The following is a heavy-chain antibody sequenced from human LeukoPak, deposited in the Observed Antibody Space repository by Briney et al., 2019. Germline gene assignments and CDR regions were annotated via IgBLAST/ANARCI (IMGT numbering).Heavy chain of an antibody. CDR3: ARGLASGYPPIPFDY. CDR2: IYYSEST. V-gene: IGHV4-39*07. D-gene: IGHD3-3*01. Sequence: SETLSLTCTVSGGSISSSSYYWGWIRQPPGKGLEWIGSIYYSESTYQNPSLKSRVTISVDTSKNQFSLKLSSVTAADTAVYYCARGLASGYPPIPFDYWGQGTQVTVSS. CDR1: GGSISSSSYY. J-gene: IGHJ4*02.